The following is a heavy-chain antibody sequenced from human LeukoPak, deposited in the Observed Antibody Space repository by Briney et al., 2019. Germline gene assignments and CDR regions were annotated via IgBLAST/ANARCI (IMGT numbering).Heavy chain of an antibody. CDR1: GGSLSSYY. CDR2: IYFRGST. CDR3: ARHEEYCSGGSCYRGRFAFDI. J-gene: IGHJ3*02. V-gene: IGHV4-59*08. Sequence: SETPSPPCPVSGGSLSSYYWRWFRQPPPKGLVGSGDIYFRGSTNYNPSLKSRVTISVDTSKNQFSLKLSSVTAADTAVYYCARHEEYCSGGSCYRGRFAFDIWGQGTMVTVSS. D-gene: IGHD2-15*01.